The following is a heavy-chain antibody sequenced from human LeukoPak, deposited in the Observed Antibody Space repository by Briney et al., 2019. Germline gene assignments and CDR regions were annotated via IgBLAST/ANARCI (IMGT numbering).Heavy chain of an antibody. Sequence: SETLSLTCSVSGAFISSGGYHWSWIRHHPGKGLEWIGYTYYSGTTYYNPSVKGRATISLDASKNQFSLILNSVTAADTGVYYCARDSPTGDRFDWWGQGTLVTVSS. V-gene: IGHV4-31*03. CDR1: GAFISSGGYH. J-gene: IGHJ4*02. CDR2: TYYSGTT. D-gene: IGHD7-27*01. CDR3: ARDSPTGDRFDW.